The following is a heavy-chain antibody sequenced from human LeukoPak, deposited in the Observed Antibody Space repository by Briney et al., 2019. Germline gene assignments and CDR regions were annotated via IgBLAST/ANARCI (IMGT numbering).Heavy chain of an antibody. V-gene: IGHV7-4-1*02. CDR3: ARDMGPVATIPIQLLQVYYYGMDV. CDR1: GYTFTSYA. D-gene: IGHD5-12*01. CDR2: INTNTGNP. Sequence: GASVKVSCKASGYTFTSYAMNWVRQAPGQGLEWMGWINTNTGNPTYAQGFTGRFVFSLDTSVSTAYLQISSLKAEDTAVYYCARDMGPVATIPIQLLQVYYYGMDVWGQGTTVTVSS. J-gene: IGHJ6*02.